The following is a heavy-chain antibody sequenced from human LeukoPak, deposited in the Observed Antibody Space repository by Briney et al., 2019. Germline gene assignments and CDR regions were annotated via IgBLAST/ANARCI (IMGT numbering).Heavy chain of an antibody. J-gene: IGHJ4*02. CDR2: IYSGGST. Sequence: GGSLRLSCAALGFTFSSYAMSWVRQAPGKGLEWVSVIYSGGSTYYADSVKGRLTISRDNSKNTVYLQMNSLRAEDTAVYYCARSSAPLQVGDFDYWGQGTLVTVSS. V-gene: IGHV3-66*01. D-gene: IGHD1-26*01. CDR1: GFTFSSYA. CDR3: ARSSAPLQVGDFDY.